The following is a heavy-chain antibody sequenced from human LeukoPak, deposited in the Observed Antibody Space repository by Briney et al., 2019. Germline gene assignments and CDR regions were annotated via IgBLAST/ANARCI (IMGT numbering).Heavy chain of an antibody. CDR2: ISGPSTVI. Sequence: PGGSLRLSCAASGFSFSATSMNWVRQAPGKGLEWIAHISGPSTVIYYADSVKGRFTISRDNAKNSLYLQMNSLRAEDTAVYYCARELGRYYGMDVWGQGTTVTVSS. CDR1: GFSFSATS. D-gene: IGHD7-27*01. CDR3: ARELGRYYGMDV. V-gene: IGHV3-48*04. J-gene: IGHJ6*02.